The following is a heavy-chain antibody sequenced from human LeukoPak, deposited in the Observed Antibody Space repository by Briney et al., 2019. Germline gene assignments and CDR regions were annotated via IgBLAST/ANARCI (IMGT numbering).Heavy chain of an antibody. V-gene: IGHV4-31*03. Sequence: PSETLSLTCTVSGGSISSGGYYWSWIRQHPGKGLEWIGYIYYSGSTYYNPSLKSRVTISVGTSKNQFSLKLSSVTAADTAVYYCARTEWGYWFDPWGQGTLVTVSS. CDR3: ARTEWGYWFDP. J-gene: IGHJ5*02. CDR2: IYYSGST. D-gene: IGHD2-15*01. CDR1: GGSISSGGYY.